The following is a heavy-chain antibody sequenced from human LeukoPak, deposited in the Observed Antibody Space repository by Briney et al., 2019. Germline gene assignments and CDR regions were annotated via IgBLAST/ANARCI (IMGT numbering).Heavy chain of an antibody. V-gene: IGHV3-53*01. J-gene: IGHJ4*02. CDR3: ARDPTRYASTTVVASNFDY. CDR1: GFTVSSNY. CDR2: IYSGGSI. D-gene: IGHD4-23*01. Sequence: PGGSLRLSCAASGFTVSSNYMGWVRQAPGKGLEWVSVIYSGGSIYYADSVKGRFTISRDNSKNSLYLQMNSLRDEDTAVYYCARDPTRYASTTVVASNFDYWGQGTLVTVSS.